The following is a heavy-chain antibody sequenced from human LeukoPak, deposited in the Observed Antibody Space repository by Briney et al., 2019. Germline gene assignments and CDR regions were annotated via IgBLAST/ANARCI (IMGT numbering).Heavy chain of an antibody. Sequence: SETLSLTCTVSGGSISSYYWSWIRQPAGKGLEWIGRIYTSGSTNYNPSLKSRVTMSVDTSKTQFSLKLCSVPAADTAVYYCARGGSVPAAANGIYYYYGMDVWGQGTTVTVSS. CDR1: GGSISSYY. V-gene: IGHV4-4*07. CDR2: IYTSGST. D-gene: IGHD2-2*01. CDR3: ARGGSVPAAANGIYYYYGMDV. J-gene: IGHJ6*02.